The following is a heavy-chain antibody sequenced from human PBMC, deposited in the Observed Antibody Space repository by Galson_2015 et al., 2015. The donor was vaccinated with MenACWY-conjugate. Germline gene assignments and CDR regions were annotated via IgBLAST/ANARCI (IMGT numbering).Heavy chain of an antibody. Sequence: SLRLSCAASGFTFSHYSMYWVRQTPGKGLERVSYIGSVTSTIYYRDSVKGRFTISRDNAKNSLYLQMNSLRAEDTAVYYCTRDGSGWVIDFWGQGTLVTVSS. CDR3: TRDGSGWVIDF. CDR2: IGSVTSTI. D-gene: IGHD6-19*01. V-gene: IGHV3-48*04. J-gene: IGHJ4*02. CDR1: GFTFSHYS.